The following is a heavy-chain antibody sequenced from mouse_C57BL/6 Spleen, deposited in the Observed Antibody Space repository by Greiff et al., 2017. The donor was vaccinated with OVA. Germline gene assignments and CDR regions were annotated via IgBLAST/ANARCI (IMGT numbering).Heavy chain of an antibody. D-gene: IGHD2-1*01. Sequence: EVQLQQSGPVLVKPGASVTMSCKASGYTFTDYYMNWVKQSHGKSLEWIGVINPYNGGTSYNQKFNGKATLTVDKSSSTAYMELNSLTSDDAAVYDCARRCYGNLFAYWGQGTLVTVSA. CDR1: GYTFTDYY. CDR3: ARRCYGNLFAY. J-gene: IGHJ3*01. V-gene: IGHV1-19*01. CDR2: INPYNGGT.